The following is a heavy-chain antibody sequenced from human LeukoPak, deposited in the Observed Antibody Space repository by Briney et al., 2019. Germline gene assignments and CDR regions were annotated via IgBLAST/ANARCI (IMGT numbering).Heavy chain of an antibody. CDR1: GFTFSIDD. V-gene: IGHV3-13*01. D-gene: IGHD6-19*01. CDR3: TKAPHRNRWLVKQYGMDV. J-gene: IGHJ6*02. Sequence: PGGSLRLSCTASGFTFSIDDMHWVRQATGKGLEWVSGVGTVGDKYYADSVKGRFIISRDNSKNTLYLQMNSLRAEDTAVYYCTKAPHRNRWLVKQYGMDVWGQGTTVTVSS. CDR2: VGTVGDK.